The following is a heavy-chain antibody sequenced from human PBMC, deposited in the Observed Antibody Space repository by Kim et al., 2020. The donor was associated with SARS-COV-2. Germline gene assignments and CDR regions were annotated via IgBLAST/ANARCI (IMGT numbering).Heavy chain of an antibody. CDR1: GFTFSSYE. CDR2: ILGSGTTT. J-gene: IGHJ4*02. Sequence: GGSLRLSCAASGFTFSSYEMNWVRQAPGKGLEWVSDILGSGTTTYYADSVRGRFTISRDNDKNSLYLQMNSLRAADTAVYYCARGPKYSPFDYWGQG. D-gene: IGHD5-18*01. CDR3: ARGPKYSPFDY. V-gene: IGHV3-48*03.